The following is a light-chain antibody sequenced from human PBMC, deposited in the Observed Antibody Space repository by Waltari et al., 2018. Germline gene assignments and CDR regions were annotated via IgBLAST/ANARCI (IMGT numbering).Light chain of an antibody. V-gene: IGLV8-61*01. CDR3: ALYLGGGIWV. CDR1: SGSVSTNND. CDR2: CTD. J-gene: IGLJ3*02. Sequence: QTVVTQEPSFSVSPGGTVTLTCGLSSGSVSTNNDPSWYQQIPSQAPRTLLNCTDARSSGVPDRLCGYILGSKAALTITGAQADDECDYYCALYLGGGIWVFGGGTRLTVL.